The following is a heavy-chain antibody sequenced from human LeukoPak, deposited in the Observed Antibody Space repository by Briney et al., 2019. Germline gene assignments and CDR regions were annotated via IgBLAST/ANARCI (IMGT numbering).Heavy chain of an antibody. CDR2: IYYSGST. V-gene: IGHV4-59*01. CDR3: VRGNPFGEY. J-gene: IGHJ4*02. Sequence: PSETLSLTCTVSGGSISSYYWSWIRQPPGKGLEWIGYIYYSGSTNYNPSLKSRVTISVDTSKNQFSLKLSSVTAADTAVYYCVRGNPFGEYWGQGTLVTVSS. D-gene: IGHD3-16*01. CDR1: GGSISSYY.